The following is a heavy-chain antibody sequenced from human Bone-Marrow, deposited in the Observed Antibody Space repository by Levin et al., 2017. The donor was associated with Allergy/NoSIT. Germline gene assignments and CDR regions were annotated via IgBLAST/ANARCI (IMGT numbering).Heavy chain of an antibody. CDR3: AKERFSSNLDAFDI. V-gene: IGHV1-69*04. CDR1: GGTFSTFA. Sequence: SVKVSCKTSGGTFSTFAISWVRQAPGQGLEWMGRIIPLVGKPNFAQKFQGRVTITADKSTSTAYMDLNSLRSEDTAIYYCAKERFSSNLDAFDIWGQGTMVTVSS. D-gene: IGHD6-13*01. J-gene: IGHJ3*02. CDR2: IIPLVGKP.